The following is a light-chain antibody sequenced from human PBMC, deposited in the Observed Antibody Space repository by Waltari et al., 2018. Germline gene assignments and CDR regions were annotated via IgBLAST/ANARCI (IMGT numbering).Light chain of an antibody. V-gene: IGKV1-39*01. CDR3: QHYNNYS. CDR2: DAS. CDR1: QSIRSY. J-gene: IGKJ1*01. Sequence: DIQMTQSPSSLSASVGDRVTITCRASQSIRSYLNWYQQKPGKAPKLLIYDASNLQSGVPSRFSGSGSGTDFTLTISRLQAEDFATYYCQHYNNYSFGQGTRVEIK.